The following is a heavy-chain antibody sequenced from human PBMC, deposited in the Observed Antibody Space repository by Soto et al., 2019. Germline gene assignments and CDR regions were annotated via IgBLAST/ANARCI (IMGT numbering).Heavy chain of an antibody. Sequence: PSETLSLTCTVSGGSISSGDYYWSWIRQPPGKGLEWIGYIYYSGSTYYNPSLKSRVTISVDTSKNQFSLKLSSVTAADTAVYYCARVDGYCSGNNCYFSGYYFDYWGQGTLVTVSP. V-gene: IGHV4-30-4*01. CDR2: IYYSGST. CDR1: GGSISSGDYY. D-gene: IGHD2-15*01. CDR3: ARVDGYCSGNNCYFSGYYFDY. J-gene: IGHJ4*02.